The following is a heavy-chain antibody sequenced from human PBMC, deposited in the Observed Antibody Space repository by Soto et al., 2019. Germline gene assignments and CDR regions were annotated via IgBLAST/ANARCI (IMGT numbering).Heavy chain of an antibody. V-gene: IGHV3-43*01. J-gene: IGHJ6*02. Sequence: VGSLRLSCAASGFTFDDYTMHWVRQAPGKGLEWVSLISWDGGSTYYADSVKGRFTISRDNSKNSLYLQMNSLRTEDTALYYCAKDKGYSSSWRYGMDVWGQGTTVTVSS. D-gene: IGHD6-13*01. CDR3: AKDKGYSSSWRYGMDV. CDR2: ISWDGGST. CDR1: GFTFDDYT.